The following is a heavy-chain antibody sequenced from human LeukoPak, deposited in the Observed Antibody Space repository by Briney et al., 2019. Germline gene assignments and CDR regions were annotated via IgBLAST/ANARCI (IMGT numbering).Heavy chain of an antibody. V-gene: IGHV3-53*05. J-gene: IGHJ3*02. CDR2: FYPVGST. Sequence: PGGSLRLSCAASGFIVSSNFMSWVRQAPGKGLEWVSVFYPVGSTYYADSVKGRFTISRDNSNNMVYLQMNGLRAEDTAVYYCAKDFKSQLWSTRGVFDIWGQGTMVTVSS. CDR1: GFIVSSNF. CDR3: AKDFKSQLWSTRGVFDI. D-gene: IGHD3-10*01.